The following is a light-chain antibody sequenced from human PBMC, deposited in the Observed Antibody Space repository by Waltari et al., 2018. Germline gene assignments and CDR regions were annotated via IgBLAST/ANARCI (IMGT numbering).Light chain of an antibody. CDR1: QRVSRS. V-gene: IGKV3-20*01. CDR3: QHYVTLPAT. J-gene: IGKJ1*01. CDR2: GAS. Sequence: EIVLTQSPGTLSLSPGDRATLSCRASQRVSRSLAWYQQKPGQAPRLLIYGASSRATGVPDRFSVSGSGTDFSLTISRLEPEDFAVYYCQHYVTLPATFGQGTKVEIK.